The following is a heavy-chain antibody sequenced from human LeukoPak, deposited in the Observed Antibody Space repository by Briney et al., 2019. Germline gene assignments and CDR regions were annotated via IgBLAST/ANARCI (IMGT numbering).Heavy chain of an antibody. CDR2: ISGSGGST. CDR1: GFTFSSYA. D-gene: IGHD3-16*02. J-gene: IGHJ4*02. CDR3: ANPCVWGSNRYFDY. V-gene: IGHV3-23*01. Sequence: GGSLRLSCAASGFTFSSYAMSWVRQAPGKGLEWVSVISGSGGSTYYADSVKGPFTISRDNSKNTMYLQMNSLRAEDTAVYYCANPCVWGSNRYFDYWGQGTLVTVSS.